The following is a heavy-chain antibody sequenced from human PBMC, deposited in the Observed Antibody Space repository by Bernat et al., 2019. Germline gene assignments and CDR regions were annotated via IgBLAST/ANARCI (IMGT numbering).Heavy chain of an antibody. J-gene: IGHJ4*02. CDR2: IYYSGNT. V-gene: IGHV4-39*01. Sequence: QLQLQESGPGLVKPSETLSLTCTVSGGSISSSSYYWGWIRQPPGKGLEWIGSIYYSGNTYYNPSLKSRVTISVDTSKNQFSLKLSSVTAADTAVYYCARLALGATDLGVFDYWGQGTLVTVSS. CDR1: GGSISSSSYY. D-gene: IGHD1-26*01. CDR3: ARLALGATDLGVFDY.